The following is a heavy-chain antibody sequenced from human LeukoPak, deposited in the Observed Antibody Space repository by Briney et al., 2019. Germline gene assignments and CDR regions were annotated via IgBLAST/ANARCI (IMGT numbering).Heavy chain of an antibody. J-gene: IGHJ4*02. D-gene: IGHD2-2*01. CDR3: ARTYCSSTSCYYFDY. CDR1: GGPFSGYY. CDR2: INHSGST. V-gene: IGHV4-34*01. Sequence: PSETLSLTCAVYGGPFSGYYWSWIRQPPGKGLEWIGEINHSGSTNYNPSLKSRVTISVDTSKNQFSLKLSSVTAADTAVYYCARTYCSSTSCYYFDYWGQGTLVTVSS.